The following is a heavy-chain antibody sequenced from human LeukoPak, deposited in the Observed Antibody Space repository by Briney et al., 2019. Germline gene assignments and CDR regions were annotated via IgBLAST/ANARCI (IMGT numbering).Heavy chain of an antibody. CDR1: GFTFSSYS. CDR3: ARGHFGVVLDY. Sequence: GGSLRLSCEGSGFTFSSYSMIWVRQAPGKGLGWVSSIRGDSTETRHADSLMGRFTISRDNAKKSLYLQMNSLRAEDTAVYYCARGHFGVVLDYWGQGTLVTVSS. V-gene: IGHV3-21*01. D-gene: IGHD3-3*01. CDR2: IRGDSTET. J-gene: IGHJ4*02.